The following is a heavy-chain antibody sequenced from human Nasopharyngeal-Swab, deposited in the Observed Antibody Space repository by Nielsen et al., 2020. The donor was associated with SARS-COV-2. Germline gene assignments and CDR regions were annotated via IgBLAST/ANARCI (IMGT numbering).Heavy chain of an antibody. D-gene: IGHD6-6*01. Sequence: ASVKVSCKASGYTFTNHFMHWVRQAPGQGLEWMGRINPNSGDTNYAQKFQGRVTMTRDTSISTAYMELSRLRSDDTAVYYCARVYSRSFEYWGQGTQVTVSS. CDR2: INPNSGDT. CDR1: GYTFTNHF. CDR3: ARVYSRSFEY. J-gene: IGHJ4*02. V-gene: IGHV1-2*06.